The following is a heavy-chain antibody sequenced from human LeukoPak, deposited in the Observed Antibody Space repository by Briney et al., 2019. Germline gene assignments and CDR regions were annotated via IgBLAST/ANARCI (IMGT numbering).Heavy chain of an antibody. J-gene: IGHJ6*03. D-gene: IGHD2-21*02. Sequence: ASVKVSCKASGYTFTGYYMHWVRQAPGQGLEWMGWINPNSGGTNYAQKFQGRVTMTRDTSISTAYMELSRLRSDDTAVYYCARGPVIPSYYYYYYMDVWGKGTTVTVSS. V-gene: IGHV1-2*02. CDR1: GYTFTGYY. CDR3: ARGPVIPSYYYYYYMDV. CDR2: INPNSGGT.